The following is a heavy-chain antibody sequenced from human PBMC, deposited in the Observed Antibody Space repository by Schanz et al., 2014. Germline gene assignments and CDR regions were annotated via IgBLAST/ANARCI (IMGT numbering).Heavy chain of an antibody. D-gene: IGHD1-26*01. Sequence: QVQLVQSGAEVKKPGASVKVSCKASGYTLTAYYMHWVRQAPGQGLEWMGRINPNSGGTIYTQRFQGRVSLTRDTSISTAYMELNSLTSDDTAIYYCARDRAGASYYFNYWGQGSLVTVSS. J-gene: IGHJ4*02. CDR3: ARDRAGASYYFNY. CDR2: INPNSGGT. V-gene: IGHV1-2*06. CDR1: GYTLTAYY.